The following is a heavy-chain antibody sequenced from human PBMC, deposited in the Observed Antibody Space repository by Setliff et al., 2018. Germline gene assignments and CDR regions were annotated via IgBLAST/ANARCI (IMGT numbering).Heavy chain of an antibody. Sequence: PSETLSLTCAVYGGSLSGYYWSWIRQPPGKGLEWIGEINHSGSTNYNPSLKSRVTISVDTSKNQFSLKLSSVTAADTAVYYCARGYGYSSGWYRVYFDYWGQGTLVTVSS. V-gene: IGHV4-34*01. J-gene: IGHJ4*02. CDR1: GGSLSGYY. CDR2: INHSGST. D-gene: IGHD6-19*01. CDR3: ARGYGYSSGWYRVYFDY.